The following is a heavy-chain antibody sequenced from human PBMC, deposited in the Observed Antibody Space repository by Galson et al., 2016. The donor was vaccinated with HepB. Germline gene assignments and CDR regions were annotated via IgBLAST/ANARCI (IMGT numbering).Heavy chain of an antibody. J-gene: IGHJ2*01. CDR2: IWFDGKKT. CDR1: GFNFRSFG. V-gene: IGHV3-30*02. Sequence: SLRLSCAASGFNFRSFGMHWVRQAPGKGLEWVAMIWFDGKKTYYADSVKGRFTVSRDNSNSTLHLQMSSLRVDDTSVYYCAKTKYSGSYLAWYLDLWGRGTPVTVSS. D-gene: IGHD1-26*01. CDR3: AKTKYSGSYLAWYLDL.